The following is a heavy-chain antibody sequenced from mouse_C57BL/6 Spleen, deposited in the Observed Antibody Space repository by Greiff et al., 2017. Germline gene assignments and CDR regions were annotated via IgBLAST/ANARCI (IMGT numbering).Heavy chain of an antibody. CDR3: ARGKLGSYYFDY. CDR2: IYPSDSET. J-gene: IGHJ2*01. D-gene: IGHD4-1*01. Sequence: QVQLQQPGAELVRPGSSVKLSCKASGYTFTSYWMDWVKQRPGQGLEWIGNIYPSDSETHYNQTFKDKATLTVDKSSSTAYMQLSSLTSEDSAVYYCARGKLGSYYFDYWGQGTTLTVSS. CDR1: GYTFTSYW. V-gene: IGHV1-61*01.